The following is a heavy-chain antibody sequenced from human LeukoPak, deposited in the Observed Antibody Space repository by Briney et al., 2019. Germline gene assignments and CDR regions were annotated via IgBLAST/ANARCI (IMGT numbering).Heavy chain of an antibody. J-gene: IGHJ6*02. CDR3: ARSLSSLGYYYYGMDV. D-gene: IGHD6-19*01. Sequence: PSETLSLTCTVSGGSISSSNYYWGWIRQPPGKGLEWIGSIHYSGNTYFNPSLKSRVTISVETSKNQFSLKLRSVTAADTAVYYCARSLSSLGYYYYGMDVWGQGTTVTVSS. CDR2: IHYSGNT. V-gene: IGHV4-39*01. CDR1: GGSISSSNYY.